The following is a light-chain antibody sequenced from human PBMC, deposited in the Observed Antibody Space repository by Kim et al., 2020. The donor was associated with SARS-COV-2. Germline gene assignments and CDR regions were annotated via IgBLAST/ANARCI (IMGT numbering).Light chain of an antibody. Sequence: SPGERATLSCRASQRVSSSYLAWYQQKPGQAPRLLIYGASSRATGIPHRFSGSGSGTDFILTISRLEPEDFAVYYCQQYGSSPGTFGGGTKVDIK. J-gene: IGKJ4*01. CDR1: QRVSSSY. CDR3: QQYGSSPGT. V-gene: IGKV3-20*01. CDR2: GAS.